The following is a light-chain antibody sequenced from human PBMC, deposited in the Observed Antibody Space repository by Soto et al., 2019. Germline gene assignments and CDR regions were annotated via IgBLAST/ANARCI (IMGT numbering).Light chain of an antibody. J-gene: IGLJ2*01. CDR1: SGHSSYI. Sequence: QPVLTQSSSASASLGCSVKLTCTLSSGHSSYIIAWHQQQPGKAPRYLMKLEGSGNYNKGSGVPDRFSGSSSGADRYLTISNLQFEDEADYYCETWDSNTRVFGGGTKLTVL. V-gene: IGLV4-60*02. CDR3: ETWDSNTRV. CDR2: LEGSGNY.